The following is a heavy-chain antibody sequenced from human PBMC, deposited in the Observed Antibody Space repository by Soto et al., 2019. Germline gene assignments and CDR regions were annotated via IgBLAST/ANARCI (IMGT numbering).Heavy chain of an antibody. J-gene: IGHJ5*02. Sequence: QITLKESGPTLVKPTQTLTLTCTFSGFSLSTSGVGVGWIRQPPGKALEWLALIYWDDDKRYSPSLKSRLTITKDTSKNQVVLTMTNMDPVDTATYYCAHRIGPLSWWNNWFDPWGQGTLVTVSS. CDR1: GFSLSTSGVG. D-gene: IGHD2-15*01. CDR2: IYWDDDK. CDR3: AHRIGPLSWWNNWFDP. V-gene: IGHV2-5*02.